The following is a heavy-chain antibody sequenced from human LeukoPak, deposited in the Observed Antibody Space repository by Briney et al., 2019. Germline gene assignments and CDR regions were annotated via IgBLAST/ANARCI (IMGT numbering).Heavy chain of an antibody. CDR3: ARGAPSYYYDSSGKTDDAFDI. CDR1: GFTFTSYS. D-gene: IGHD3-22*01. V-gene: IGHV3-21*01. Sequence: GGSLRLSCAASGFTFTSYSMNWVRQARGKGLEWVSSISSSSSYIYYADSVKGRFTISRDNAKNSLYLQMNSLRAEDTAVYYCARGAPSYYYDSSGKTDDAFDIWGQGTMVTVSS. CDR2: ISSSSSYI. J-gene: IGHJ3*02.